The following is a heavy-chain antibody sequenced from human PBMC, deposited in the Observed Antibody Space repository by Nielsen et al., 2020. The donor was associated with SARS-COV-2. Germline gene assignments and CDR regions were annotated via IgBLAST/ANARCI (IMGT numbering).Heavy chain of an antibody. D-gene: IGHD2-15*01. CDR2: ISSSSSYI. CDR1: GFTFSSYS. J-gene: IGHJ4*02. Sequence: GGSLRLSCAASGFTFSSYSMNWVRQAPGKGLEWVSSISSSSSYIYYADSVKGRFTISRDNAKNSLYLQMNSLRAEDTAVYYCAKTAFRYCSGGSCYFDYWGQGTLVTVSS. V-gene: IGHV3-21*01. CDR3: AKTAFRYCSGGSCYFDY.